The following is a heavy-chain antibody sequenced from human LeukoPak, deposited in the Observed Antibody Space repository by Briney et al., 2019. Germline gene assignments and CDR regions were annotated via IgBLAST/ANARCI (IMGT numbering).Heavy chain of an antibody. D-gene: IGHD3-9*01. CDR1: GGSISSYC. CDR2: IYYGGRT. J-gene: IGHJ4*02. V-gene: IGHV4-59*08. Sequence: KSSETLSLTCTVSGGSISSYCWSWIRQPPGKGLVWIGYIYYGGRTNYNPSLKSRVTRSVDTSKNQFSLKLSSVTAADTAVYYCARSATYYDSLTGYYNVIDYWGQGTLVTVSS. CDR3: ARSATYYDSLTGYYNVIDY.